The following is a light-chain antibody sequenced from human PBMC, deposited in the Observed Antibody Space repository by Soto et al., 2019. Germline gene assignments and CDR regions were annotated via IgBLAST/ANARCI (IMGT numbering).Light chain of an antibody. V-gene: IGLV1-47*01. Sequence: QSVLTQPPSASATPGQRVTISCSGSTSNIGTNYVYWYHQLPGTAPKLLISRNNQRPSGVPDRFSGSKSGTSASLAISGLRSEDEGDYYCAAWDDSLSGHYVFGTGTKVTVL. CDR3: AAWDDSLSGHYV. J-gene: IGLJ1*01. CDR2: RNN. CDR1: TSNIGTNY.